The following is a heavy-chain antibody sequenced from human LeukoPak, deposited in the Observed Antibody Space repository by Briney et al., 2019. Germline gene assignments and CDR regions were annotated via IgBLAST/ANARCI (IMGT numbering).Heavy chain of an antibody. V-gene: IGHV1-2*02. Sequence: ASVKVSCKASGYSFTDYYMHWVRQAPGQGLEWMGWINPNSGGTNYIQKFQGRVTMTRDTSISTAYMELSGLRSDDTAVYYCARGTALGNPWFDPWGQGTLVTVSS. CDR3: ARGTALGNPWFDP. CDR1: GYSFTDYY. D-gene: IGHD6-13*01. J-gene: IGHJ5*02. CDR2: INPNSGGT.